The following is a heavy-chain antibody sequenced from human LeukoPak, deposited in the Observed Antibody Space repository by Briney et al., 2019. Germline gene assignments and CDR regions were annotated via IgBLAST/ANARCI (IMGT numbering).Heavy chain of an antibody. CDR3: ARAWFGRVGATIYGY. CDR2: IKQDGSEE. CDR1: GFTFSSYW. D-gene: IGHD1-26*01. Sequence: GGSLRLSCAASGFTFSSYWMSWVRQAPGKGLEWVANIKQDGSEEYYVDSVKGRFTISRDNAKNSLYLQMNSLRAEDTAVYYCARAWFGRVGATIYGYWGQGTLVTVSS. V-gene: IGHV3-7*01. J-gene: IGHJ4*02.